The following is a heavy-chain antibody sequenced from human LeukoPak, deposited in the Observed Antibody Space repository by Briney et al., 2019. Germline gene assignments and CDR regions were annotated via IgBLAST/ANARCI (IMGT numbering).Heavy chain of an antibody. CDR2: ISAYNGNT. CDR3: ARVTLYCSGGSCSYYFDY. Sequence: ASVKVSCKASGYTFTSYGISWVRQAPGQGLEWMGWISAYNGNTNYAQKLQGRVTMTTDTSTSTAYMELRSLRSDDTAVYYRARVTLYCSGGSCSYYFDYWGQGTLVTVSS. V-gene: IGHV1-18*01. D-gene: IGHD2-15*01. CDR1: GYTFTSYG. J-gene: IGHJ4*02.